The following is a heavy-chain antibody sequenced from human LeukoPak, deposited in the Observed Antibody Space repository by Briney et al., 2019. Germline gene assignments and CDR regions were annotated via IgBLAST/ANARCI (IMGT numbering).Heavy chain of an antibody. D-gene: IGHD3-22*01. CDR2: MNPNSGNT. CDR3: ARVYYYYDSSGYYDYYYYMDV. J-gene: IGHJ6*03. Sequence: ASVKVSCKASGYTFTSYDINWVRQATGQGLEWMGWMNPNSGNTGYAQKFQGRVTITRNTSISTAYMELSRLRSEDTAVYYCARVYYYYDSSGYYDYYYYMDVWGKGTTVTVSS. CDR1: GYTFTSYD. V-gene: IGHV1-8*01.